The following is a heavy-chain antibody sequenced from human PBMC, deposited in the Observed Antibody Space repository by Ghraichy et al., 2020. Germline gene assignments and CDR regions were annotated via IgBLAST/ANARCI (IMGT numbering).Heavy chain of an antibody. V-gene: IGHV3-74*01. CDR3: ARVGDYVCIDY. CDR2: INSDGSST. J-gene: IGHJ4*02. Sequence: GSLRLSCAASGFTFSSYWMHWVRQAPGKGLVWVSRINSDGSSTSYADSVKGRFTISRDNAKNTLYLQMNSLRAEDTAVYYCARVGDYVCIDYWGQGTLVTVSS. D-gene: IGHD3-16*01. CDR1: GFTFSSYW.